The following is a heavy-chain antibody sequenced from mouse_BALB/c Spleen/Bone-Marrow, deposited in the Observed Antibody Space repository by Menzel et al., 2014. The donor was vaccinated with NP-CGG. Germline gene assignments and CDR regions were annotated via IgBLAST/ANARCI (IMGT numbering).Heavy chain of an antibody. CDR1: GDSIXSGY. J-gene: IGHJ4*01. Sequence: EVQLQQSGPSLVKPSQTLSLTCSVTGDSIXSGYWNWIRKFPGNKLEYMGYISYSGSTYYNPSLKSRISITRDTSKNQYYLQLNSVTTEDTATYHCARGGGSSYNYAMDYWGQGTSVTVSS. V-gene: IGHV3-8*02. CDR3: ARGGGSSYNYAMDY. CDR2: ISYSGST. D-gene: IGHD1-1*01.